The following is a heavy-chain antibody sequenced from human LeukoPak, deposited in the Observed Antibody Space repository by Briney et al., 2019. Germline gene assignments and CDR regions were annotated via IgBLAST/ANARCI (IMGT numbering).Heavy chain of an antibody. Sequence: ASVKVSCKASGGTFISYVISWVRQAPGQGLEWMGGSIPIFGTANYAQKFQGRVTITADESTSTAYMELNSLRSEDTAVYYCARGPSGGPRGDWGQGTLVTVSP. D-gene: IGHD2-15*01. CDR1: GGTFISYV. V-gene: IGHV1-69*01. CDR3: ARGPSGGPRGD. CDR2: SIPIFGTA. J-gene: IGHJ4*02.